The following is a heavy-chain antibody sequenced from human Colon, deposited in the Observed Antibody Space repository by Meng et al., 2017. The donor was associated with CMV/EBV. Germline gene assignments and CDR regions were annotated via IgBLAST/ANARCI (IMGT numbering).Heavy chain of an antibody. CDR1: GFTFENYG. D-gene: IGHD6-19*01. Sequence: GGSLRLSCAASGFTFENYGMSWVRQVPGKGLEWVAGTNWNDGSKSYSESVKGRFTISRDNPKNSLYLQMNSLRAEDTAVYYCARESRGGAGAGRGLDFWGQGTQVTVSS. CDR2: TNWNDGSK. V-gene: IGHV3-20*04. J-gene: IGHJ4*02. CDR3: ARESRGGAGAGRGLDF.